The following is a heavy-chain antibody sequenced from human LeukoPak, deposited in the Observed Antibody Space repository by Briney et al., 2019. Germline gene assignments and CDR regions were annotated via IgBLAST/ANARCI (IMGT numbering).Heavy chain of an antibody. CDR3: ARSTKGDSDH. J-gene: IGHJ4*02. V-gene: IGHV3-48*03. CDR1: GFTFRSYE. CDR2: TSSSGTTV. Sequence: GGSLRLSCAASGFTFRSYEMNWVRQAPGKGLDWVSYTSSSGTTVYYADSVRGRFTISRDNAKNSLYLQMDSLRADDTAVYYCARSTKGDSDHWGQGTLVTVSS. D-gene: IGHD3-10*01.